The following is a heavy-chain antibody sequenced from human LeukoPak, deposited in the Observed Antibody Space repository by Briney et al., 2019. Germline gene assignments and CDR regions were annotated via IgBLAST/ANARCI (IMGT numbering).Heavy chain of an antibody. Sequence: ASVKVSCKASGYTFTSYGISWVRQAPGQGLEWMGWISAYNGNTNYAQKLQGRVTMTTDTSTSTAYMELRSLRSDDTAVYYCARERSTAAAGHANYYYGMDVWGQGTTVTVSS. CDR3: ARERSTAAAGHANYYYGMDV. D-gene: IGHD6-13*01. CDR1: GYTFTSYG. V-gene: IGHV1-18*01. CDR2: ISAYNGNT. J-gene: IGHJ6*02.